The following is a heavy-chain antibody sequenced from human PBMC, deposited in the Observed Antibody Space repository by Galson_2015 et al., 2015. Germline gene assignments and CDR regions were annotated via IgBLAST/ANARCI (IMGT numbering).Heavy chain of an antibody. V-gene: IGHV3-74*01. D-gene: IGHD3-10*01. CDR2: INSDGSST. CDR1: GFTFSSYW. J-gene: IGHJ5*02. CDR3: ARVVDTMVRGVPVNWFDP. Sequence: SLRLSCAASGFTFSSYWMHWVRQAPGKGLVWVSRINSDGSSTSYADSVKGRFTISRDNAKNTLYLQMNSLRAEDTAVYYCARVVDTMVRGVPVNWFDPWGQGTLVTVSS.